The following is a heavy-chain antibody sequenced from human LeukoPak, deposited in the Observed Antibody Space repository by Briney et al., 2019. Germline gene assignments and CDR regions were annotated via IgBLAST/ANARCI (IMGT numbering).Heavy chain of an antibody. J-gene: IGHJ5*02. D-gene: IGHD6-19*01. CDR2: ISGSGGST. V-gene: IGHV3-23*01. Sequence: GGSLRLSCAASGFTFSNYAMSWVRQAPGTGLDWVSTISGSGGSTYYADPVKGRFTISRDNSKNTLHLQMNSLRADDTAVYYCAKPITRGGITVAGWFDPWGQGTLVTVSS. CDR1: GFTFSNYA. CDR3: AKPITRGGITVAGWFDP.